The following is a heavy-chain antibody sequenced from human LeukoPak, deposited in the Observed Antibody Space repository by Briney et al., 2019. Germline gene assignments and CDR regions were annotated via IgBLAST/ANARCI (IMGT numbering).Heavy chain of an antibody. D-gene: IGHD3-3*01. Sequence: ASVKVSCKASGYTFTSYGISWMRQAPGQGLEWMGWISACNGNTNYAQKLQGRVTMTTDTSTSTAYMELRSLRSDDTAVYYCARDYDFWSGYYSYYYYGMDVWGQGTTVTVSS. CDR1: GYTFTSYG. CDR2: ISACNGNT. J-gene: IGHJ6*02. CDR3: ARDYDFWSGYYSYYYYGMDV. V-gene: IGHV1-18*01.